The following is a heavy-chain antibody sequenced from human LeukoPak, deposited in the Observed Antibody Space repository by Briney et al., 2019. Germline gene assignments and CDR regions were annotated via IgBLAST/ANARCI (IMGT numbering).Heavy chain of an antibody. CDR3: ASYYSDSEYFQH. CDR1: GGSLYSFS. V-gene: IGHV4-59*13. CDR2: IYYTGKT. J-gene: IGHJ1*01. D-gene: IGHD4-11*01. Sequence: PSETLSLTCTVSGGSLYSFSWSWIRQPPGEGLEWIGYIYYTGKTNYNPSLKSRVTISIDPSKNQFSLNVSSMTAADTAVYYCASYYSDSEYFQHWGQGTLVTVSS.